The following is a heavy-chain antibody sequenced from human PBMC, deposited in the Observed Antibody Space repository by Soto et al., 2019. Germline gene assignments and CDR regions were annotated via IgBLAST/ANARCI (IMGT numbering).Heavy chain of an antibody. CDR1: GGSISSYH. CDR3: ARFSWGLVGATDFDY. CDR2: IYYSGST. J-gene: IGHJ4*02. V-gene: IGHV4-59*01. Sequence: SATLALACTVSGGSISSYHWSWIRQPPGKGLEWIGYIYYSGSTNYNPSLKSRATISVDTSKNQFSLKLSSVTAADTAVYYCARFSWGLVGATDFDYGGQRTLVTVSS. D-gene: IGHD1-26*01.